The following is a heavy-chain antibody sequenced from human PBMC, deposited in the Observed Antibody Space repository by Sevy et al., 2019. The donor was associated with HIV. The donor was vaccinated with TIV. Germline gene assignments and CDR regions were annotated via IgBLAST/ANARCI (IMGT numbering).Heavy chain of an antibody. CDR2: ISGSGGTT. CDR1: GFTFSNYA. Sequence: GGSPRLSCAASGFTFSNYAMNWVRQAPGKGLEWVSSISGSGGTTYYADSVEGRFTISRDKSKNTLYMQMDSLTAEDTAVYYCAKVMARGAALAGTARGMDVWGQGTTVTVSS. CDR3: AKVMARGAALAGTARGMDV. V-gene: IGHV3-23*01. D-gene: IGHD1-7*01. J-gene: IGHJ6*02.